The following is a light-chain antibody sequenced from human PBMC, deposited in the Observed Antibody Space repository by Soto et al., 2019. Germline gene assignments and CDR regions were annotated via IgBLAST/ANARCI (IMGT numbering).Light chain of an antibody. CDR1: QSVRGNY. J-gene: IGKJ3*01. CDR2: GPS. V-gene: IGKV3-20*01. CDR3: HQFGMSPFT. Sequence: EVVLTQSPGTLSLSPGESATLSCRASQSVRGNYFAWYQQRPGQAPRLLVYGPSVRAAGIPDRFRGSGSPTDFDLTISGVEPEDFAVYFCHQFGMSPFTFGPGT.